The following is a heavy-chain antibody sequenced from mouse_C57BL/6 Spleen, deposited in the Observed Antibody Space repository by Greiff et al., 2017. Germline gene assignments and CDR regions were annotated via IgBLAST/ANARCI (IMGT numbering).Heavy chain of an antibody. CDR2: INPSTGGT. Sequence: EVQLQESGPELVKPGASVKISCKASGYSFTGYYMNWVKQSPEKSLEWIGEINPSTGGTTYNQKFKAKATLTVDKSSSTAYMQLKSLTSEDSAVYYGARGCYYGSSYDWYFDVWGTGTTVTVSS. D-gene: IGHD1-1*01. V-gene: IGHV1-42*01. CDR1: GYSFTGYY. CDR3: ARGCYYGSSYDWYFDV. J-gene: IGHJ1*03.